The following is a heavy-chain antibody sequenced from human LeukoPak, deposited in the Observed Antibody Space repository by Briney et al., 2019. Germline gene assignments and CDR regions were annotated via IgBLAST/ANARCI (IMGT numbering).Heavy chain of an antibody. Sequence: SETLSLTCTVSGASVSSYYWSWIRQPAGKGLEWIGRIYSSGSTNYTPSLKSRVTMSVDTSKNQFSLKLSSVTAADTAVYYCARSPSSWGHGVDYWGQGTLVTVSS. D-gene: IGHD7-27*01. CDR1: GASVSSYY. CDR2: IYSSGST. J-gene: IGHJ4*02. CDR3: ARSPSSWGHGVDY. V-gene: IGHV4-4*07.